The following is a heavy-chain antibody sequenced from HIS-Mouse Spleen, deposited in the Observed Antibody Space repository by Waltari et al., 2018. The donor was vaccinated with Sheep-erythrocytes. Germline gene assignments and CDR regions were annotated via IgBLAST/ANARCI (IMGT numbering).Heavy chain of an antibody. J-gene: IGHJ4*02. CDR2: ISWNSVSI. CDR1: GFGFDDYA. CDR3: AKDISRNIVVVPAAVGDY. V-gene: IGHV3-9*01. D-gene: IGHD2-2*01. Sequence: EVQLVESGGGLVQPGRSLRLSCAASGFGFDDYAWVSGISWNSVSIGYADSVKGRFPISRDNAKNSLYLQMNSLRAEDTALYYCAKDISRNIVVVPAAVGDYWGQGTLVTVSS.